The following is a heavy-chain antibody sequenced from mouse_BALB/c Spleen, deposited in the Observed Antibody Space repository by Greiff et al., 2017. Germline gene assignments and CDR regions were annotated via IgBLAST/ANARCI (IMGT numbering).Heavy chain of an antibody. CDR2: INSNGGST. CDR3: ARALNWGWYFDV. V-gene: IGHV5-6-3*01. Sequence: EVQLVESGGGLVKPGGSLKLSCAASGFTFSSYAMSWVRQTPEKRLEWVATINSNGGSTYYPDSVKGRFTISRDNAKNTLYLQMSSLKSEDTAMYYCARALNWGWYFDVWGAGTTVTVSS. D-gene: IGHD4-1*01. J-gene: IGHJ1*01. CDR1: GFTFSSYA.